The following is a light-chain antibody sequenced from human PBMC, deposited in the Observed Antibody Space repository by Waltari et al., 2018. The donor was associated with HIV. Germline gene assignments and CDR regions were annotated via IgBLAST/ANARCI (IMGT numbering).Light chain of an antibody. CDR3: QQANTYLSLA. Sequence: DIQMTQSPSSVSASVGDSVTITCRASQDISNWLAWYQQKPGKAPELLIYAASRLQTGVPSRFSGSGSGTEFTLTISSLQPEDFATYFCQQANTYLSLAFGGGTKVEI. CDR2: AAS. CDR1: QDISNW. V-gene: IGKV1-12*02. J-gene: IGKJ4*01.